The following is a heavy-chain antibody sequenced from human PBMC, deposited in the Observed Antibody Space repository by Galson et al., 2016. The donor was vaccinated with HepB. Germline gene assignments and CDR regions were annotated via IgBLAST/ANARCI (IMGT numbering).Heavy chain of an antibody. CDR2: IDAGGSN. CDR3: ARGRAGFQVPLAP. J-gene: IGHJ5*02. Sequence: SETLSLTCTVDGGSVVGYYWTWIRQSPGKRLEWIGEIDAGGSNTYNPSVKGRVTISLDRSTTSISLKLTSVTAADPGLYFFARGRAGFQVPLAPWGLGTLVTVTS. V-gene: IGHV4-34*01. CDR1: GGSVVGYY.